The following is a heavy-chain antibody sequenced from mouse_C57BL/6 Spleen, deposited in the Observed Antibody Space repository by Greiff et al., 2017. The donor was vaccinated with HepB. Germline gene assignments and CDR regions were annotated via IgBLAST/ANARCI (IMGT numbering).Heavy chain of an antibody. CDR2: IYPGDGDT. Sequence: LQESGPELVKPGASVKISCKASGYAFSSSWMNWVKQRPGKGLEWIGRIYPGDGDTNYNGKFKGKATLTADKSSSTAYMQLSSLTSEDSAVYFCARSYYGSSYGWYFDVWGTGTTVTVSS. J-gene: IGHJ1*03. V-gene: IGHV1-82*01. D-gene: IGHD1-1*01. CDR1: GYAFSSSW. CDR3: ARSYYGSSYGWYFDV.